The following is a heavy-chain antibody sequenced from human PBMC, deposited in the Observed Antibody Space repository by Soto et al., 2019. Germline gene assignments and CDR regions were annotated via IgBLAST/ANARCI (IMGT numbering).Heavy chain of an antibody. CDR1: GGTFSSYA. J-gene: IGHJ6*02. Sequence: GASVKVSCKASGGTFSSYAISWVRQAPGQGLEWMGGIIPIFGTANYAQKFQGRVTITADESTSTAYMELSSLRSEDTAVYYCAVGDTMIVVVTDGMDVWGQGTTVTAP. D-gene: IGHD3-22*01. CDR3: AVGDTMIVVVTDGMDV. CDR2: IIPIFGTA. V-gene: IGHV1-69*13.